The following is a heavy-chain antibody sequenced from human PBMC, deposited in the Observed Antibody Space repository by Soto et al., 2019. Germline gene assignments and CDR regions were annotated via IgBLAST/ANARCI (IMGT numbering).Heavy chain of an antibody. J-gene: IGHJ4*02. V-gene: IGHV4-30-4*07. Sequence: SETLSLTCAVSGGSISSGGYSWSWIRQPPGKGLEWIGYIYYSGSTNYNPSLKSRVTISVDTSKNTLYLQMNSLRAEDTAIYYCAREACTGGSCFYFGPDYWGQGTLVTVSS. D-gene: IGHD2-15*01. CDR3: AREACTGGSCFYFGPDY. CDR2: IYYSGST. CDR1: GGSISSGGYS.